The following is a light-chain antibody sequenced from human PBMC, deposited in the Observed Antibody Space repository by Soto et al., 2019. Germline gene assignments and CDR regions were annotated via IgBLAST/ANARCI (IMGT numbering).Light chain of an antibody. J-gene: IGKJ3*01. CDR2: LGS. Sequence: DIVMTQSPLSLPVTPGEPASISCRSSQSLLHSNGYNYLDWYLQKPGQSPQLLIYLGSNRASGGPDRFSGSGSGTDFTLKISRVDAEDVGVYYCMQALQTPPFTFGPGTKVDIK. V-gene: IGKV2-28*01. CDR1: QSLLHSNGYNY. CDR3: MQALQTPPFT.